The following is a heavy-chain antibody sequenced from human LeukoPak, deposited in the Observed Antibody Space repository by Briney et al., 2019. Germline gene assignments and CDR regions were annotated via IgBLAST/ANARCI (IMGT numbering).Heavy chain of an antibody. J-gene: IGHJ4*02. CDR2: IYYSGST. CDR3: ARRLDYYDSSGLGPLQYFDY. V-gene: IGHV4-39*01. Sequence: SETLSLTCTVSGGSIISSTYYWGWIRQPPGKGLEWIGSIYYSGSTYYNPSLKSRVTISVDTSKNQFSLKLSSVTAADTAVYYCARRLDYYDSSGLGPLQYFDYWGQGTLVTVSS. D-gene: IGHD3-22*01. CDR1: GGSIISSTYY.